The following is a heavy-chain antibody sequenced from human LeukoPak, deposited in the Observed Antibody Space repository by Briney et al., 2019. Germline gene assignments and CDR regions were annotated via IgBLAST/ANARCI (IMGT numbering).Heavy chain of an antibody. CDR1: GYXFTSYY. V-gene: IGHV1-46*01. D-gene: IGHD6-19*01. Sequence: ASVKVSCKASGYXFTSYYMYWVRQAPGQGLEWMGIINPSGGSTSYAQKFQGRVTMTRDTSTSTVYMELSSLRSEDTAVYYCARDRSTTVAGTGGKYFDYWGQGTLVTVSS. J-gene: IGHJ4*02. CDR2: INPSGGST. CDR3: ARDRSTTVAGTGGKYFDY.